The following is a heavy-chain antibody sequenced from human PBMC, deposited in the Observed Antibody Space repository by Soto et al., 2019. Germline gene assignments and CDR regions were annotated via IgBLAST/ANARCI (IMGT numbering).Heavy chain of an antibody. CDR3: AKGGLEQQHSFFY. Sequence: SVSGAASEVTCSSYAMSWVRQNPGKGLEWVSAISGSGGSIYYADSVKGRLTISRDKSKSTMYLQMNSLRAEDTAVYYCAKGGLEQQHSFFYWGQGTLVTVAS. J-gene: IGHJ4*02. V-gene: IGHV3-23*01. CDR2: ISGSGGSI. CDR1: EVTCSSYA. D-gene: IGHD6-13*01.